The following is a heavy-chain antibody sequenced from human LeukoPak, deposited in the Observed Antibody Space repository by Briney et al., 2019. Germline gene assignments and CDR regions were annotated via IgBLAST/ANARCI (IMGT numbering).Heavy chain of an antibody. J-gene: IGHJ2*01. V-gene: IGHV4-34*01. CDR1: GGSFSGYY. Sequence: SETLSLTCAVYGGSFSGYYWSWIRQPPGKGLEWIGEINHSGSTNYNPSLKSRVTIPVDTSKNQFSLKLSSVTAADTAVYYCARVGRLYCSSTSCYEIYWYFDLWGRGTLVTVSS. CDR3: ARVGRLYCSSTSCYEIYWYFDL. CDR2: INHSGST. D-gene: IGHD2-2*01.